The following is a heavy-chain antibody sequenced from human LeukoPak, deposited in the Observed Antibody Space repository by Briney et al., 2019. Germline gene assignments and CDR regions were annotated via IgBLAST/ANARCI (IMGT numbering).Heavy chain of an antibody. Sequence: ASVRVPCKASGYSFTVFYMHWVRQAPGQGLEWMGWINPNNGGTEYAHNFQGRVTMTRDTSVSTAYMELSGLRFDDTAVYYCARDHHRQTPISFDPWGQGTLVTVSS. CDR1: GYSFTVFY. CDR3: ARDHHRQTPISFDP. V-gene: IGHV1-2*02. CDR2: INPNNGGT. J-gene: IGHJ5*02.